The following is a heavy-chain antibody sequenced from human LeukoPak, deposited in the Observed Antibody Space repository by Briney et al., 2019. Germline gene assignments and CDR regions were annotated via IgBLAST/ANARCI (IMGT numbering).Heavy chain of an antibody. CDR2: ISSGSIHI. V-gene: IGHV3-21*01. D-gene: IGHD3-22*01. CDR3: ATTPGGDSSGYYPWYFDL. CDR1: GFTFSTYS. Sequence: GGSLRLSCAASGFTFSTYSMNWVRQAPGKGLEWVSSISSGSIHIYYADSVQGRFTISKDNAKNSLYLQMNGLRAEDTAVYYCATTPGGDSSGYYPWYFDLWGRGTLVTVSS. J-gene: IGHJ2*01.